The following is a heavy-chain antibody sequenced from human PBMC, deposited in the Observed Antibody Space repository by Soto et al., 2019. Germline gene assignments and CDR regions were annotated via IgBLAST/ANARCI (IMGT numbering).Heavy chain of an antibody. J-gene: IGHJ4*02. V-gene: IGHV3-11*06. D-gene: IGHD1-26*01. CDR1: GFTFSDYY. Sequence: QVQLVESGGGLVKPGGSLRLSCATSGFTFSDYYMSWVRQAPGKGLEWVSYISSSSTYTNYADSVKGRFTISRDKAKNSLYLQMNRLRAEDTAVYYCAGKQWEPSGNYYFDYWGQGTLVTVSS. CDR2: ISSSSTYT. CDR3: AGKQWEPSGNYYFDY.